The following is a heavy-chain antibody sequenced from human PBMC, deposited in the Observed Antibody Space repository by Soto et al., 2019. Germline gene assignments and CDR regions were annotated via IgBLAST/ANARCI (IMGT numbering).Heavy chain of an antibody. D-gene: IGHD6-13*01. CDR3: ARDWAWDSSSWYPPGGWFDP. Sequence: GGSLRLSCAASGFTFSSYGMHWVRQAPGKGLEWVAVIWYDGSNKYYADSVKGRFTISRDNSKNTLYLQMNSLRAEDTAVYYCARDWAWDSSSWYPPGGWFDPWGQGTLVTVSS. J-gene: IGHJ5*02. CDR1: GFTFSSYG. V-gene: IGHV3-33*01. CDR2: IWYDGSNK.